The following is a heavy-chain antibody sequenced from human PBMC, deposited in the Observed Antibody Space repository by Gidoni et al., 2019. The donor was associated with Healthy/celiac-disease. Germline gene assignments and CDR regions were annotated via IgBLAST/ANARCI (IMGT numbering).Heavy chain of an antibody. D-gene: IGHD5-18*01. CDR3: ARGDVDTAMVGFDY. Sequence: QVQLVQSGAEVKKPGSSVKVSCQASGGTFSSYAISLVRQAPGQGLEWMGGIIPIFGTANYAQKFQGRVTITADESTSTAYMELSSLRSEDTAVYYCARGDVDTAMVGFDYWGQGTLVTVSS. V-gene: IGHV1-69*01. J-gene: IGHJ4*02. CDR1: GGTFSSYA. CDR2: IIPIFGTA.